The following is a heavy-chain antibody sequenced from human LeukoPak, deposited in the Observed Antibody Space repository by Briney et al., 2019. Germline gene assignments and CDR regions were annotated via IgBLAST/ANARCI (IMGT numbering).Heavy chain of an antibody. CDR1: AGSISSGSYG. V-gene: IGHV4-61*02. J-gene: IGHJ4*02. D-gene: IGHD1-14*01. Sequence: SQTLSLTCTVSAGSISSGSYGWGWLRQPAGKGLEWIGRIYTGGSTNSNPYLKSRVTISVDTSKNQFSLKLSSVTAADTAVYYCASDKIEAPEDWGQGTPVTVSS. CDR2: IYTGGST. CDR3: ASDKIEAPED.